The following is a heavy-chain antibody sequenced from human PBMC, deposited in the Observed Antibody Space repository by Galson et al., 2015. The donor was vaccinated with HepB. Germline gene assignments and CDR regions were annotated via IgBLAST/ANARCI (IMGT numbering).Heavy chain of an antibody. CDR3: GRGWGWLPES. CDR1: GGSLSDSY. Sequence: SETLSLTCSVSGGSLSDSYWKWIRQPPGEGLEWIGHIHYSGSTNYNPSLKSRVLISIDTSKNQFSLRLSSVTAADTAVYYCGRGWGWLPESWGQGTLVTVSS. J-gene: IGHJ5*02. CDR2: IHYSGST. V-gene: IGHV4-59*01. D-gene: IGHD2-15*01.